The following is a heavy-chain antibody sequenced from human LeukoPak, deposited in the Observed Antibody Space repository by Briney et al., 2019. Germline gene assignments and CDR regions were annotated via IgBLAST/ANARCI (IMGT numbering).Heavy chain of an antibody. CDR1: GYTFTSYA. J-gene: IGHJ5*02. Sequence: ASVKVSCEASGYTFTSYAMNWVRQAPGQGLEWMGWINTNTGNPTYAQGFTGRFVFSLDTSVSTAYLQINSLKAEDTAVYYCARDVGWVRGVIIDEDNWFDPWGQGTLVTVSS. CDR3: ARDVGWVRGVIIDEDNWFDP. V-gene: IGHV7-4-1*02. CDR2: INTNTGNP. D-gene: IGHD3-10*01.